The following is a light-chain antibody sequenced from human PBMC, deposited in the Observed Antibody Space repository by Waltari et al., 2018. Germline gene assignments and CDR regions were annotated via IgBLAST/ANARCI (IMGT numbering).Light chain of an antibody. CDR2: GAS. CDR1: QSVSNS. V-gene: IGKV3-15*01. Sequence: VLPQSPATLSFSLADRATLSCRARQSVSNSLAWYQQKPGQAPRILINGASSRETGIPDRFSGSGSGTDFTLTISSLEPEDFAVYYCQQYSNWPLTFGGGTKVEIK. J-gene: IGKJ4*01. CDR3: QQYSNWPLT.